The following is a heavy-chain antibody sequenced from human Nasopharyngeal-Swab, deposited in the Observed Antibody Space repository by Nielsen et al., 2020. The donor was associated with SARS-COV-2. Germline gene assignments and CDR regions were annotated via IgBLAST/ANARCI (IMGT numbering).Heavy chain of an antibody. Sequence: ASAKLSCKASGYTFTSYGISWVRQAPGQGLEWMGWISAYNGKTNYAQKLQGRVTMTTDTSTSTAYMELRSLRSADPAVYYCARDDPSNYDFWSGYYTSFDYWGQGTLVTVSS. CDR3: ARDDPSNYDFWSGYYTSFDY. CDR1: GYTFTSYG. D-gene: IGHD3-3*01. J-gene: IGHJ4*02. V-gene: IGHV1-18*01. CDR2: ISAYNGKT.